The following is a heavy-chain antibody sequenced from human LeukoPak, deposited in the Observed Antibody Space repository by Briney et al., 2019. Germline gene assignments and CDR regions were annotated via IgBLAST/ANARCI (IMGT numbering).Heavy chain of an antibody. CDR2: IYPRDGST. CDR3: ARDQEGFDY. J-gene: IGHJ4*02. Sequence: ASVKVSCKASGYAFTNNYLHWVRQAPGQGLEWMGMIYPRDGSTSYAQNFQGRVTVTRDTSTTTVHMELRGLRSEDTAVYYCARDQEGFDYWGQGTVVTVSS. CDR1: GYAFTNNY. V-gene: IGHV1-46*01.